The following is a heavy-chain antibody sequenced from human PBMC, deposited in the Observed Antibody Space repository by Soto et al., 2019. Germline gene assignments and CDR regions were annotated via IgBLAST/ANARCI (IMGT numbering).Heavy chain of an antibody. V-gene: IGHV4-31*11. CDR3: ARGGSGWKALNWFDP. CDR1: GASIDNNGYS. Sequence: PSETLSLTCAVSGASIDNNGYSWTWIRQHPGKGLEWIGTNNNRGDTYYNPSLKSRLTISLDTSQNHFSLRLNAVTAAGTATYYCARGGSGWKALNWFDPWGQGIMVTVSS. D-gene: IGHD6-19*01. CDR2: NNNRGDT. J-gene: IGHJ5*02.